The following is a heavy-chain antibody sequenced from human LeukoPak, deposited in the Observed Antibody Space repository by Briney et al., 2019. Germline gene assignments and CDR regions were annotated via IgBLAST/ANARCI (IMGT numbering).Heavy chain of an antibody. CDR3: ARSSSSPDY. Sequence: KPSETLSLTRAVYGGSFSGYYWSWIRQPPGKGLEWIGEINHSGSTNYNPSLKSRVTISVDTSKNQFSLKLSSVTAADTAVYYCARSSSSPDYWGQGTLVTVSP. CDR1: GGSFSGYY. D-gene: IGHD6-6*01. J-gene: IGHJ4*02. CDR2: INHSGST. V-gene: IGHV4-34*01.